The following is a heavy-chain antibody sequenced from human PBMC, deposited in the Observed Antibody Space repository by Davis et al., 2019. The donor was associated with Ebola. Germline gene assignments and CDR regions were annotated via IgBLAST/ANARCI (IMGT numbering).Heavy chain of an antibody. CDR1: GFTFGSYA. CDR2: ISYDGNEK. CDR3: ARVFMLMRGTPENQFDP. D-gene: IGHD3-10*02. V-gene: IGHV3-30-3*01. Sequence: PGGSLRLSCAASGFTFGSYAMHWVRQAPGKGLEWVAVISYDGNEKYHADTVKGRFTISRDNSKDTLYLQMNSLGAEDTAVSYCARVFMLMRGTPENQFDPWGQGTLVTVSS. J-gene: IGHJ5*02.